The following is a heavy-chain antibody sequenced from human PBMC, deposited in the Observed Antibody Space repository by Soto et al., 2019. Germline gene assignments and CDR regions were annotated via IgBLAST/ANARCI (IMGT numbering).Heavy chain of an antibody. D-gene: IGHD3-3*01. J-gene: IGHJ5*02. V-gene: IGHV4-31*03. CDR1: GGSISSGDYY. CDR3: ARWWSGSRQGFDP. CDR2: IYYSGST. Sequence: QVQLQESGPGLVKPSQTLSLTCTVSGGSISSGDYYWSWIRQHPGKGLEWIGYIYYSGSTYYNPSLKSRVTXSXDXXKNQFSLTLSSVTAADTAVYYCARWWSGSRQGFDPWGPGTLVTVSS.